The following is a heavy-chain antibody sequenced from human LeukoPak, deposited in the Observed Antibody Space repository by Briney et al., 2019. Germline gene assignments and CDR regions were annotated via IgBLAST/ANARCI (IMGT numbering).Heavy chain of an antibody. V-gene: IGHV3-48*03. CDR3: ARTGRQWPVRLRFDI. CDR2: ISSSGSNT. D-gene: IGHD6-19*01. CDR1: GFNFSAYE. Sequence: GGSLRLSCAASGFNFSAYEMNWVRQAPGKRLEWVSYISSSGSNTYYADSVKGRFTISRGNDKNSLYLQMDSLRAEDTAVYYCARTGRQWPVRLRFDIWGQGTMVTVSS. J-gene: IGHJ3*02.